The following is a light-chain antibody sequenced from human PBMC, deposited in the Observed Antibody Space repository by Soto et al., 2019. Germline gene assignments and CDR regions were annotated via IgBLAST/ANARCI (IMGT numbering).Light chain of an antibody. CDR2: GNS. CDR1: SSNIGAGYD. CDR3: AAWDDSLNGPG. V-gene: IGLV1-40*01. J-gene: IGLJ2*01. Sequence: QAVVTQPPSVSGAPGQRVTISCTGSSSNIGAGYDVHWYQQLPGTAPKLLIYGNSNRPSGVPDRFSGSKSGTSASLAITGLQAEDEADYYCAAWDDSLNGPGFGGGTKLTVL.